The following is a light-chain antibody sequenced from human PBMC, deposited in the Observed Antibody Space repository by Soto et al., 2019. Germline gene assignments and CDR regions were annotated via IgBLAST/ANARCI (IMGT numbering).Light chain of an antibody. CDR2: AAS. Sequence: DIQLTQSPSFLSASVGDRVTITCRASQGISSFLAWYQQKPGKAPKLLIYAASTLQSGVPSRFSGSGSGREFTLTISNLQPEDFATYYCQQPNSYPLTFGGGTKVEIK. CDR3: QQPNSYPLT. V-gene: IGKV1-9*01. J-gene: IGKJ4*01. CDR1: QGISSF.